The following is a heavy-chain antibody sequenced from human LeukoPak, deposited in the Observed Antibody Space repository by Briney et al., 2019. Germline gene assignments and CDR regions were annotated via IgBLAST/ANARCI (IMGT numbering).Heavy chain of an antibody. CDR2: IYYSGST. J-gene: IGHJ4*02. CDR3: ARRGGFVDTAMVTELYFDY. CDR1: GGSISSSSYY. V-gene: IGHV4-30-4*01. D-gene: IGHD5-18*01. Sequence: SETMSLTCTVSGGSISSSSYYWSWIRQPPGKGLEWIGYIYYSGSTYYNPSLKSRVTISVDTSKNQFSLKLSSVTAADTAVYYCARRGGFVDTAMVTELYFDYWGQGTLVTVSS.